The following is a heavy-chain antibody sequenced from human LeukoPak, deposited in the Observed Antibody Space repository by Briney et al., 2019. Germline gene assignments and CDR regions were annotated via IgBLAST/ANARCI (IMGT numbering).Heavy chain of an antibody. CDR2: INHSGST. Sequence: PSETLSLTCAVYGGSFSGYYWGWIRQPPGKGLEWIGEINHSGSTNYNPSLKSRVTISVDTSKNQFSLKLSSVTAADTAVYYCARGPGGSYRSGLGRRLYYFDYWGQGTLVTVSS. D-gene: IGHD3-16*02. CDR1: GGSFSGYY. J-gene: IGHJ4*02. CDR3: ARGPGGSYRSGLGRRLYYFDY. V-gene: IGHV4-34*01.